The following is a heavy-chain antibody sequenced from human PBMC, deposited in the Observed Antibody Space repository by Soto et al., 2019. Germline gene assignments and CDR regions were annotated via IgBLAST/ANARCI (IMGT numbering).Heavy chain of an antibody. J-gene: IGHJ4*02. CDR1: GYTFTSYA. Sequence: ASVKVSCKASGYTFTSYAMHSVRPAPGQRLERMGWINAGNGNTKYSQKFQGRVTITRDTSASTAYMELSSLRSEDTAVYYCARDSSTTGISYWGQGTLVTVSS. CDR2: INAGNGNT. V-gene: IGHV1-3*01. D-gene: IGHD1-1*01. CDR3: ARDSSTTGISY.